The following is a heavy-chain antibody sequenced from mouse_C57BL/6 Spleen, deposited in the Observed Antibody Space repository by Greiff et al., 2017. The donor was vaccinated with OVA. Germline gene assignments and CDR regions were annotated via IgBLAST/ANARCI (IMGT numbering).Heavy chain of an antibody. CDR2: IYPRSGNT. J-gene: IGHJ2*01. V-gene: IGHV1-81*01. Sequence: QVQLKESGAELARPGASVKLSCKASGYTFTSYGISWVKQRTGQGLEWIGEIYPRSGNTYYNEKFKGKATLTADKSSSTAYMELRSLTSEDSAVYFCARGDGRSFDYWGQGTTLTVSS. CDR3: ARGDGRSFDY. D-gene: IGHD3-3*01. CDR1: GYTFTSYG.